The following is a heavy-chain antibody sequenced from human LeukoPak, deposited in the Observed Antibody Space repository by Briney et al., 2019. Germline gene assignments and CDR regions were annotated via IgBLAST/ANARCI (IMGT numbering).Heavy chain of an antibody. D-gene: IGHD6-25*01. V-gene: IGHV6-1*01. CDR1: GDSVSSNSVT. CDR2: TYYRSKWSY. Sequence: SQTLSLTCAISGDSVSSNSVTWNWIRQSPWRGLEWLGRTYYRSKWSYDYAVSVKSRITINSDTPKNQLSLQLNSVTPEDTAVYYCARVTAAGTFDPWGQGTLVTVSS. CDR3: ARVTAAGTFDP. J-gene: IGHJ5*02.